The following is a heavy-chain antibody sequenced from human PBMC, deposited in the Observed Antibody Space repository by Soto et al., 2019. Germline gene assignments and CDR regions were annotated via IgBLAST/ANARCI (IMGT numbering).Heavy chain of an antibody. V-gene: IGHV1-18*01. CDR1: GYTFTSYG. CDR3: ARRGGDDFWSGYYHAYHMDV. Sequence: GASVKVSCKASGYTFTSYGISWVRQAPGQGLEWMGWISAYNGNTNYAQKLQGRVTMTTDTSTSTAYMELRSLRSDDTAVYYCARRGGDDFWSGYYHAYHMDVWGKGTTVTVSS. CDR2: ISAYNGNT. D-gene: IGHD3-3*01. J-gene: IGHJ6*03.